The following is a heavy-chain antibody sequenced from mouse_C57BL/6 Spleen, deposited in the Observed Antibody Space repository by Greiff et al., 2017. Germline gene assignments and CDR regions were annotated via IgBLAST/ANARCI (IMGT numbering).Heavy chain of an antibody. J-gene: IGHJ1*03. Sequence: VQLQESGPELVKPGASVKISCKASGYAFSSSWMNWVKQRPGKGLEWIGRIYPGDGDTNYNGKFKGNATLTADKSSSTAYMQLSSLTSEDSAVYFCARWYYGSSYEGWYFDVWGTGTTVTVSS. CDR2: IYPGDGDT. D-gene: IGHD1-1*01. V-gene: IGHV1-82*01. CDR1: GYAFSSSW. CDR3: ARWYYGSSYEGWYFDV.